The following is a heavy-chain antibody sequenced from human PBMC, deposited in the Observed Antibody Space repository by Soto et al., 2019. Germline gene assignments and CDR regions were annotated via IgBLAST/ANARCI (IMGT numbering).Heavy chain of an antibody. Sequence: QVQLVQSGAEVKKPGASVKVSCKASGYTFTSYGISWVRQAPGQGLEWMGWISAYNGNTNYAQKLQGRVTMTTDTSTSTADMELRSLRSDDTAVYYCARVPDFWSGPGGWFDPWGQGTLVTVSS. D-gene: IGHD3-3*01. CDR2: ISAYNGNT. V-gene: IGHV1-18*01. J-gene: IGHJ5*02. CDR1: GYTFTSYG. CDR3: ARVPDFWSGPGGWFDP.